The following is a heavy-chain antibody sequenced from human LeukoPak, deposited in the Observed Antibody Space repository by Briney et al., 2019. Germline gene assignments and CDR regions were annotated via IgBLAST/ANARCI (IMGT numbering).Heavy chain of an antibody. Sequence: SETLSLTCTVSGGSISSSSYYWGWIRQPPGKGLEWIGYIYYSGSTNYNPSLKSRVTISVDTSKNQFSLKLSSVTAADTAVYYCARVPYGDYLDYWGQGTLVTVSS. CDR2: IYYSGST. D-gene: IGHD4-17*01. V-gene: IGHV4-61*05. CDR1: GGSISSSSYY. J-gene: IGHJ4*02. CDR3: ARVPYGDYLDY.